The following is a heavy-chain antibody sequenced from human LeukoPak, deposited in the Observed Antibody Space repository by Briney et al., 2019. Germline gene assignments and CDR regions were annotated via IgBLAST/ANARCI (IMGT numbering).Heavy chain of an antibody. D-gene: IGHD1-26*01. CDR3: ASAIVLRPGSLDY. Sequence: PGGSLRLSCAASGFTFSRYWMSWVRQAPGKGLEWVANIKEDGSEKYYVDSVKGRFTISRDNAKNPLFLQMNSLRAEDTAVYYCASAIVLRPGSLDYWGQGALVTVSS. CDR1: GFTFSRYW. V-gene: IGHV3-7*05. CDR2: IKEDGSEK. J-gene: IGHJ4*02.